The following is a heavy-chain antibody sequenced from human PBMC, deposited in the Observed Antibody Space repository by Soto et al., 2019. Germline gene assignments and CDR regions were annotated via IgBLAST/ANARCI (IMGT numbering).Heavy chain of an antibody. CDR1: GYTFTSYA. D-gene: IGHD6-13*01. CDR3: ARSSGWYVWFDP. CDR2: INAGNGNT. Sequence: ASVKVSCKASGYTFTSYAMHWVRQAPGQRLEWMGWINAGNGNTKYSQKFQGRVTITRDTSASTAYMELSSLRSEDTAVYYCARSSGWYVWFDPWGQGSLVTVSS. V-gene: IGHV1-3*01. J-gene: IGHJ5*02.